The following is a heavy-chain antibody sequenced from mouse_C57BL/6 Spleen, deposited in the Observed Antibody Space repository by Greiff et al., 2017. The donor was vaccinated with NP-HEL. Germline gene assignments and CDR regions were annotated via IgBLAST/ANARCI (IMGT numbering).Heavy chain of an antibody. J-gene: IGHJ1*03. Sequence: EVQLVESGPELVKPGASVKISCKASGYSFTGYYMHWVKQSHGNILDWIGYIYPYNGVSSYNQKFKGKATLTVDKSSSTAYMELRSLTSEDSAVYYCARSGSSYLYWYFDVWGTGTTVTVSS. CDR2: IYPYNGVS. V-gene: IGHV1-31*01. D-gene: IGHD1-1*01. CDR3: ARSGSSYLYWYFDV. CDR1: GYSFTGYY.